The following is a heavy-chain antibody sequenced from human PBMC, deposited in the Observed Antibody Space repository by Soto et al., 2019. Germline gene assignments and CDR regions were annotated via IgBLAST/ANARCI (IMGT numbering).Heavy chain of an antibody. V-gene: IGHV1-69*13. J-gene: IGHJ6*02. Sequence: SVKVSCKASGGTFSSYAISWVRQAPGQGLEWMGGIIPIFGTANYAQKFQGRVTITADESTSTAYMELSSLRSEDTAVYYCARVYPLEISYYYYGVHVWGQGPTVTVSS. CDR2: IIPIFGTA. CDR1: GGTFSSYA. CDR3: ARVYPLEISYYYYGVHV. D-gene: IGHD3-3*01.